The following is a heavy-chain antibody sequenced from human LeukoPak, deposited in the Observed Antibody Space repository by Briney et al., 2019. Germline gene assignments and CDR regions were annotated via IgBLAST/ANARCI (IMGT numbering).Heavy chain of an antibody. CDR1: GFTFSSYA. Sequence: GGSLRLSCAASGFTFSSYAMSWVRQAPGKGLEWVSAISGSGGSTYYADSVKGRFTISRDNSKNTLYLQMNSLRAEDRAVYYCAKESLSSSTSCYYNYWGQGTLVTVSS. CDR3: AKESLSSSTSCYYNY. J-gene: IGHJ4*02. V-gene: IGHV3-23*01. CDR2: ISGSGGST. D-gene: IGHD2-2*01.